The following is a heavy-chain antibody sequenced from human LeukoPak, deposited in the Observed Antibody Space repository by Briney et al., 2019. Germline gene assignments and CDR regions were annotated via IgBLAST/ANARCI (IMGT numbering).Heavy chain of an antibody. CDR1: GGSSSGSY. D-gene: IGHD3-9*01. Sequence: PSETLSLTCAVYGGSSSGSYWSWIRQPPGKGLEWIGEINHSGSTNYNPSLKSRVTISVDTSKNQFSLKLTSVTAADTAVFYCARESGHYDVLTGYYNQNWFDPWGQGTLVTVSS. V-gene: IGHV4-34*01. CDR3: ARESGHYDVLTGYYNQNWFDP. J-gene: IGHJ5*02. CDR2: INHSGST.